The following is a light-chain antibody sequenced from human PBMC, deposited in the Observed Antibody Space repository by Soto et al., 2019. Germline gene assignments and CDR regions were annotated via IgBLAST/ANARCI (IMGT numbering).Light chain of an antibody. CDR1: RDVGSD. J-gene: IGKJ1*01. CDR3: LQHHSFPRT. CDR2: AAS. V-gene: IGKV1-17*01. Sequence: QMTQSPSSLSASVGEKIIITCRSSRDVGSDVSWYQQKPGQAPKLLIYAASNLYTGVPSRFSGSGSGTEFILTISSLQPEDSASYYCLQHHSFPRTFGQGTKVDIK.